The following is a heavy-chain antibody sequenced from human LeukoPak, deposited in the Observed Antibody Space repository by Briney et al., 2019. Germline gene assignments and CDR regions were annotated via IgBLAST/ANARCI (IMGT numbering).Heavy chain of an antibody. CDR2: ISAYNGNT. V-gene: IGHV1-18*01. J-gene: IGHJ4*02. Sequence: ASVKVSCKASGYTFTSYGISWVRQAPGQGLEWMGWISAYNGNTNYAQKLQGRVTMTTDTSTSTAYMELRSLGSDDTAVYYCARARGTITGGYFDYWGQGTLVTVSS. D-gene: IGHD5-24*01. CDR3: ARARGTITGGYFDY. CDR1: GYTFTSYG.